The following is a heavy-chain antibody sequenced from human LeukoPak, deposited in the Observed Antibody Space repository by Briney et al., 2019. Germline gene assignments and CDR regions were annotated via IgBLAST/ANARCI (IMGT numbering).Heavy chain of an antibody. Sequence: ASVKVSCKASGYTFTGYYMHWVRQAPGQGLEWMGWINPNSGGTNYAQKFQGRVTMTRDTSISTTYMELSRLRSDDTAVYYCARELYSSSSGTDAFDIWGQGTMVTVSS. J-gene: IGHJ3*02. CDR1: GYTFTGYY. CDR2: INPNSGGT. D-gene: IGHD6-6*01. V-gene: IGHV1-2*02. CDR3: ARELYSSSSGTDAFDI.